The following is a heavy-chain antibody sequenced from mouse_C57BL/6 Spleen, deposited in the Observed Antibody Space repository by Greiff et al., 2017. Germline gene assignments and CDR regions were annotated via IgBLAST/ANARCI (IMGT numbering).Heavy chain of an antibody. Sequence: QVQLQQPGAELVKPGASVKMSCKASGYTFTSYWITWVKQRPGQGLEWIGDIYPGSGSTNYNEKFKSKATLTVDTSSSTAYMQLSSLTSEDSAVYYGARGTTVVATHYYAMDYWGQGTSVTVSS. CDR1: GYTFTSYW. CDR2: IYPGSGST. J-gene: IGHJ4*01. D-gene: IGHD1-1*01. CDR3: ARGTTVVATHYYAMDY. V-gene: IGHV1-55*01.